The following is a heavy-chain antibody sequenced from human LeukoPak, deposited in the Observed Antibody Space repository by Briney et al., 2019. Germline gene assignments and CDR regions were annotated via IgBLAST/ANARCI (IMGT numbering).Heavy chain of an antibody. V-gene: IGHV3-30*02. D-gene: IGHD4-23*01. Sequence: GGSLRLSCAASGFTFSSYGMHWVRQAPGKGLEWVAFIRYDGSNKYYADSVKGRFTISRDNSKNTLYLQMNSLRAEDTAVYYCARGLGELRGQPSHYWYLDLWGRGTLVTVSS. CDR1: GFTFSSYG. CDR2: IRYDGSNK. J-gene: IGHJ2*01. CDR3: ARGLGELRGQPSHYWYLDL.